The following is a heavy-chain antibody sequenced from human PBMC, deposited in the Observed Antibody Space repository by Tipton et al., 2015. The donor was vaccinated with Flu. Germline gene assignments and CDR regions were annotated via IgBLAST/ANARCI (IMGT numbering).Heavy chain of an antibody. D-gene: IGHD3-3*02. CDR3: VRHNAGHFPFDY. J-gene: IGHJ4*02. V-gene: IGHV5-51*01. Sequence: QLVQSGAEVKKPGESLKISCKGPEYSFTNYWIGWVRQMPGKGLEWMGIIYPGDSDTRYSPSFQGQVTSSADESITTAYLQWSSLKASDTAIYYCVRHNAGHFPFDYWGQGTLVTVSS. CDR1: EYSFTNYW. CDR2: IYPGDSDT.